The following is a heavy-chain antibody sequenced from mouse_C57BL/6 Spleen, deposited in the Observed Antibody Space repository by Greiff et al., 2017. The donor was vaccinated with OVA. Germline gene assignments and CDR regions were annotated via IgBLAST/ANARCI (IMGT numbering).Heavy chain of an antibody. V-gene: IGHV1-69*01. J-gene: IGHJ3*01. D-gene: IGHD2-3*01. CDR2: IDPSDSYT. CDR1: GYTFTSYW. CDR3: ARGGDGYPFAY. Sequence: VHLHQPRAELALPGASLNLSCKASGYTFTSYWMHWVKQRPGQGLEWIGEIDPSDSYTNYNQKFKGKSTLTVDKSSSTAYMQLSSLTSEDSAVYYCARGGDGYPFAYWGQGTLVTVSA.